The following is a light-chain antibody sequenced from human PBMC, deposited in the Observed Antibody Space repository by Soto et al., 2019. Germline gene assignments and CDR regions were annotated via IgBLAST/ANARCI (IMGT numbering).Light chain of an antibody. J-gene: IGKJ2*01. V-gene: IGKV1-33*01. Sequence: DIQMTQSPSSLSASVGDRVTITCQASQDIDNNLNWYQQRSGKAPKVLIYDASNLKGGVPSRFSGSRSGTDFTFTISSLPPEEIATAYCQQYDDFPSTFGQGTKLDI. CDR2: DAS. CDR1: QDIDNN. CDR3: QQYDDFPST.